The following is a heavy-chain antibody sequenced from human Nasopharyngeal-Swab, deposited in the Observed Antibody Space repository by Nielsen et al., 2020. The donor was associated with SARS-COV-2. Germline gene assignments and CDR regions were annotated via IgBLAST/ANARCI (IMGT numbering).Heavy chain of an antibody. CDR3: ARTYYYDSSGYSSLDY. V-gene: IGHV2-70*01. J-gene: IGHJ4*02. CDR2: IDWDDDK. Sequence: SGPTLVKPTQPLTLTCTFSGFSLSTSGMCVSWIRQPPGKALEWLALIDWDDDKYYSTSLKTRLTISKDTSKNQVVLTMTNMDPVDTATYYCARTYYYDSSGYSSLDYWGQGTLVTVSS. CDR1: GFSLSTSGMC. D-gene: IGHD3-22*01.